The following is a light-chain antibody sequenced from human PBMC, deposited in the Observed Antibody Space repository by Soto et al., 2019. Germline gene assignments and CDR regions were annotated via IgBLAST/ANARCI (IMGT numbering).Light chain of an antibody. CDR2: AAS. Sequence: DILMTRPPWSLSASVGDRVTISFRASQSITNFLNWYQHQPGKAHNLLIYAASSLQSGVPSRFSGSGSGTDFTVTISSLQHEDFANYYCQKSYSTPTFGQGTRLEIK. CDR3: QKSYSTPT. J-gene: IGKJ5*01. V-gene: IGKV1-39*01. CDR1: QSITNF.